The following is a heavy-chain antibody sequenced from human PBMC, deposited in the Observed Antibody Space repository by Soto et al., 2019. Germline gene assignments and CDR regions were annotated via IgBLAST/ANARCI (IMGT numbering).Heavy chain of an antibody. D-gene: IGHD2-21*02. Sequence: VQLVESGGGLVSPGGSLTLSCVGSGFRFSDHSMHWVRRAPGTGLQRLSYISSSGDTTHYADSVRGRFTVSRDNAKNSVFLRMDSLRDDDTAMYYCARLPKGSLVTAWGQGTLVTVSS. V-gene: IGHV3-48*02. CDR3: ARLPKGSLVTA. CDR2: ISSSGDTT. CDR1: GFRFSDHS. J-gene: IGHJ4*02.